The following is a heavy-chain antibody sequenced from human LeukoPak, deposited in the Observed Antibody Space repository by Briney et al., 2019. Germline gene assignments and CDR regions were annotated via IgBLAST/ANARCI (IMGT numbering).Heavy chain of an antibody. CDR1: GFTFSSYA. D-gene: IGHD3-22*01. Sequence: GGSLRLSCAASGFTFSSYAMSWVRQAPGKGREGVSAFRGSGGSTYYADSVKGRFTISRDNSKNTLYLQMNSLRAEDTAVYYCAKDQAYYYDSSGYRIDYWGQGTLVTVSS. J-gene: IGHJ4*02. CDR2: FRGSGGST. V-gene: IGHV3-23*01. CDR3: AKDQAYYYDSSGYRIDY.